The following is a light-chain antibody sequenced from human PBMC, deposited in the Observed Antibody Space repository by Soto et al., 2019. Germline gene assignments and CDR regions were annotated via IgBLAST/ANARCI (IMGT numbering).Light chain of an antibody. CDR1: QSISRY. Sequence: DIQMTQSPSSLSASVGDRVTITCRASQSISRYLNWCQQKPGKAPKVLIYAASSLQSGVPSRFSGSGSGTDFTLTISNLQPEDFATYYCQQSYSTPWTFGQGTTVEIK. V-gene: IGKV1-39*01. CDR3: QQSYSTPWT. J-gene: IGKJ1*01. CDR2: AAS.